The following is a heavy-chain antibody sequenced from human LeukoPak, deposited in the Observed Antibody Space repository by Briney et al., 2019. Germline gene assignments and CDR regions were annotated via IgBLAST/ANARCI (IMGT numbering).Heavy chain of an antibody. V-gene: IGHV1-18*01. J-gene: IGHJ4*02. CDR2: ISAYNGNT. CDR3: ARDAPLYCSGGSCYRWGEVDY. D-gene: IGHD2-15*01. CDR1: GYTFTSYG. Sequence: ASVKVSCKASGYTFTSYGISWVRQAPGQGLEWMGWISAYNGNTNYAQKLQGRATMTTDTSTSTAYMELRSLRSDGTAVYYCARDAPLYCSGGSCYRWGEVDYWGQGTLVTVSS.